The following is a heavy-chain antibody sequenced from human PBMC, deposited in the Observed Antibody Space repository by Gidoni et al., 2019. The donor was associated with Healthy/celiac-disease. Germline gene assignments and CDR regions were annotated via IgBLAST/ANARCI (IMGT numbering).Heavy chain of an antibody. V-gene: IGHV1-8*01. Sequence: QVQLVQSGAEVKKPGASVKVSCKASGYTFTSYDINWVRQATGQGLEWMGWMNPNSGNTGYAQKFQGRVTMTRNTSISTAYMELSSLRSEDTAVYYCARGNAGSSSWLSRAYYYYYYGMDVWGQGTTVTVSS. CDR3: ARGNAGSSSWLSRAYYYYYYGMDV. CDR2: MNPNSGNT. D-gene: IGHD6-13*01. J-gene: IGHJ6*02. CDR1: GYTFTSYD.